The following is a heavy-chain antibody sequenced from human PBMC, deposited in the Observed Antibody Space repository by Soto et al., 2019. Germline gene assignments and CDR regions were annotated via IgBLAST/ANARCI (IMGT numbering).Heavy chain of an antibody. D-gene: IGHD1-26*01. Sequence: QVQVVASGGGVVQPGTSLTLSFLTSGFTFTTYGMHWVRQGPGKGLEWVAAIQSDGSKKYYADSVKGRFTISRDDSRNTLYLQMNSVRAEDTAQYYCGRDLQVGVIYFDPWGQGTLVTVSS. CDR3: GRDLQVGVIYFDP. CDR1: GFTFTTYG. V-gene: IGHV3-33*05. CDR2: IQSDGSKK. J-gene: IGHJ5*02.